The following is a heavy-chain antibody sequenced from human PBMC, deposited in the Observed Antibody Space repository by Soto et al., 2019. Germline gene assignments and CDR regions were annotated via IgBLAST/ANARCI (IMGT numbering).Heavy chain of an antibody. J-gene: IGHJ6*02. V-gene: IGHV1-69*01. Sequence: QVQLVQSGAEMQQPGASVRVSCKASGGTFSKYAFSWVRQAPGQGLEWLGGTIPMFGTPNYAQKFQGRVAISADESTATVYMELSSLRSEDTAVYFWARPLQDRNYYYVMAVWGQVTTVTVSS. D-gene: IGHD4-4*01. CDR1: GGTFSKYA. CDR3: ARPLQDRNYYYVMAV. CDR2: TIPMFGTP.